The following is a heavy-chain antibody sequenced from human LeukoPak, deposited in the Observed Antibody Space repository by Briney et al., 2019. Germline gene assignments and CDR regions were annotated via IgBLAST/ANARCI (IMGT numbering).Heavy chain of an antibody. CDR2: IYSGGST. Sequence: PGGSLRLSCAASGFTVSSNYMSWVRQAPGKGLEGVSVIYSGGSTYYADSVKGRFTISRDNSKNTLYLQMNSLRAEDTAVYYCARDDIVGATGGFDYWGQGTLVTVSS. D-gene: IGHD1-26*01. CDR3: ARDDIVGATGGFDY. J-gene: IGHJ4*02. V-gene: IGHV3-66*01. CDR1: GFTVSSNY.